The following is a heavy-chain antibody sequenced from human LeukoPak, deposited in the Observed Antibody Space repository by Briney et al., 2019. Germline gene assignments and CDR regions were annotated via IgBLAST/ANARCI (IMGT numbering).Heavy chain of an antibody. Sequence: PGGSLRLSCAASGFTFRNYGMHWVRQAPGKGPEWVSVISSDGSNKYYADSVKGRFAISRDNFKNTLYLQMNSLRPEDTAVYYCARDLEDSSPFGAFDMWGQGTMVTVSS. CDR3: ARDLEDSSPFGAFDM. CDR2: ISSDGSNK. V-gene: IGHV3-30*03. D-gene: IGHD3-22*01. J-gene: IGHJ3*02. CDR1: GFTFRNYG.